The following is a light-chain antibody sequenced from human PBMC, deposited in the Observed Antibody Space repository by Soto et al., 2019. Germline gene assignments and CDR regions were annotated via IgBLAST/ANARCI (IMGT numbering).Light chain of an antibody. CDR1: QSVSSS. Sequence: EIVLTHSPFTRSLSPGERATLSCMASQSVSSSLAWYQQKPGQAPRLLIYGASTRATGIPARFSGSGSGTEFTLTISSLQSEDFAVYYCKQYNNWWTFGQGTKVDIK. V-gene: IGKV3-15*01. CDR3: KQYNNWWT. J-gene: IGKJ1*01. CDR2: GAS.